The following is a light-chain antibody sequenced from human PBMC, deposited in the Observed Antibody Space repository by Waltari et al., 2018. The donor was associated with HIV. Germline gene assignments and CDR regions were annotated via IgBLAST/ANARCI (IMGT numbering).Light chain of an antibody. CDR3: QQYYSTPPT. CDR2: WAS. CDR1: QSVLYSSNNKNY. Sequence: DIVMTQSPDSLAVSLGERATINCKSSQSVLYSSNNKNYLDWYQQKPGQPPKLLIYWASTRESGVPDRFRGSGSETDFTLTISSLQAEDVAVYYCQQYYSTPPTFGGGTKVEIK. V-gene: IGKV4-1*01. J-gene: IGKJ4*01.